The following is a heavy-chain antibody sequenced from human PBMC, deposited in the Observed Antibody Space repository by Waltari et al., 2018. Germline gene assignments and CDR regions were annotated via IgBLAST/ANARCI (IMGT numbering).Heavy chain of an antibody. V-gene: IGHV1-69*08. Sequence: QVQLVQSGAEVKKPGSSVKVSCKASGGTFSSYAISWVRQAPGQGLEWMGRILPIFGTANYAQKFQGRVTMTEDTSTDTAYMELSSLRSEDTAVYYCSTVSVGEWFVDYWGQGTLVTVSS. CDR3: STVSVGEWFVDY. J-gene: IGHJ4*02. CDR1: GGTFSSYA. CDR2: ILPIFGTA. D-gene: IGHD3-16*01.